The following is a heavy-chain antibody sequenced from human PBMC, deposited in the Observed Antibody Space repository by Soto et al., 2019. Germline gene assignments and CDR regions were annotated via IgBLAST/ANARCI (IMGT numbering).Heavy chain of an antibody. Sequence: EVQLVESGGGLVKPGGSLRLSCAASGFTFSSYSMNWVRQAPGKGLEWVSSISSSSSYIYCADSVKGRFTISRDNAKNSLYLQMNSLRAEDTAVYYCARGKASRGYMFDYWGQGTLVTVSS. J-gene: IGHJ4*02. CDR2: ISSSSSYI. V-gene: IGHV3-21*01. D-gene: IGHD5-18*01. CDR3: ARGKASRGYMFDY. CDR1: GFTFSSYS.